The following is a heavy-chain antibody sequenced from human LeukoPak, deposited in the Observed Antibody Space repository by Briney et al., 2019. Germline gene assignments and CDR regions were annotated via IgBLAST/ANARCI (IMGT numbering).Heavy chain of an antibody. Sequence: PSETLSLTCAVYGGSFSGYYWSWIRQPPGKGLEWIGEINHSGSTNYNPSLKSRVTISVDTSKNQFSLKLSSVTAADTAVYYCARGDRDGYNYYYYGMDVWGQGTTVTVSS. V-gene: IGHV4-34*01. CDR1: GGSFSGYY. CDR2: INHSGST. D-gene: IGHD5-24*01. CDR3: ARGDRDGYNYYYYGMDV. J-gene: IGHJ6*02.